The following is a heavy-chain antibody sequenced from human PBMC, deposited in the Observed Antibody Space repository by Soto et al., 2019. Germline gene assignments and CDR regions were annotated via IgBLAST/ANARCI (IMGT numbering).Heavy chain of an antibody. CDR2: IYYSGST. CDR3: GRGRPTIFGVVIDY. CDR1: GGSVSSGSYY. V-gene: IGHV4-61*01. Sequence: PSETLSLTCTVSGGSVSSGSYYWSWIRQPPGKGLEWIGYIYYSGSTNYNPSLKSRVTISVDKSKNQFSLKLSSVTAADTAVYYCGRGRPTIFGVVIDYWGQGTLVTVSS. J-gene: IGHJ4*02. D-gene: IGHD3-3*01.